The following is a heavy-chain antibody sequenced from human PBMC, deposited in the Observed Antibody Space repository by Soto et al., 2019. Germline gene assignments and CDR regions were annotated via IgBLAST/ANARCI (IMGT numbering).Heavy chain of an antibody. CDR3: ASSPAFYSIWYGIPPDPSNGLDV. V-gene: IGHV1-46*01. CDR1: GYTFTSFY. CDR2: INPSGGIT. D-gene: IGHD6-13*01. J-gene: IGHJ6*02. Sequence: QMQLVQSGAEVKRPGASVRVSCKSSGYTFTSFYIHWVRQAPGQGLEWMGIINPSGGITNFAQRFQGRVTMTRDMSTNTQYMELSSLKSDDTAVYYCASSPAFYSIWYGIPPDPSNGLDVWGPGTTVTVS.